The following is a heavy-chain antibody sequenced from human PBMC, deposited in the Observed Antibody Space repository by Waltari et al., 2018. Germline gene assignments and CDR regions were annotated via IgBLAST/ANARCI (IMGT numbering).Heavy chain of an antibody. Sequence: QVQLVQSGAEVRKPGASVKVYCKASGYTFTHYDINWVRQGTGQGLEWMGGRNPNRGNTGSSQGFQDRRLMTTDTSINTAYMEWRGLTSDDTAVYYCARGAAPGKGAHWFDPWGQGTLVIVSS. CDR2: RNPNRGNT. V-gene: IGHV1-8*01. D-gene: IGHD6-13*01. CDR1: GYTFTHYD. CDR3: ARGAAPGKGAHWFDP. J-gene: IGHJ5*02.